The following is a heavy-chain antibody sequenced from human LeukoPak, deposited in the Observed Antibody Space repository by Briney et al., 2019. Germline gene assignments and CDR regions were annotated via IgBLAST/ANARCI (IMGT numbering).Heavy chain of an antibody. CDR3: AARPRMPPRFDF. J-gene: IGHJ4*02. Sequence: GGSLRLSCAASVFTFSKYAMSWVRQAPGKGLVCVSSICGTGGSTYYADSVKGRFTISRDNSNNTLYLQMNSLRAEDTAVYYCAARPRMPPRFDFWGLGTLVTVSS. CDR1: VFTFSKYA. V-gene: IGHV3-23*01. D-gene: IGHD2-2*01. CDR2: ICGTGGST.